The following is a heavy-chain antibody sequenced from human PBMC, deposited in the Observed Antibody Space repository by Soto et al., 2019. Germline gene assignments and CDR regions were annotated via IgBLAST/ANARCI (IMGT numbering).Heavy chain of an antibody. CDR2: IYTSGST. Sequence: NPSETLSLTCTVSGGSISSYYWSWIRQPAGKGLERIGRIYTSGSTNYNPSLKSRVTMSVDTSKNQFSLKLSSVTAADTAVYYCARDPGVTIFGVVTKGVGRYGMDVWGQGTTVTVSS. J-gene: IGHJ6*02. CDR3: ARDPGVTIFGVVTKGVGRYGMDV. D-gene: IGHD3-3*01. CDR1: GGSISSYY. V-gene: IGHV4-4*07.